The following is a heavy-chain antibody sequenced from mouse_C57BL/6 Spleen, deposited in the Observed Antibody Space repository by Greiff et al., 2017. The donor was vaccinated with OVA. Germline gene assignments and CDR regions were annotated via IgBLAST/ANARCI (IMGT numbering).Heavy chain of an antibody. CDR1: GYTFTSYW. CDR2: IYPGSGST. Sequence: VQLQQPGAELVKPGASVKMSCKASGYTFTSYWITWVKQRPGQGLEWIGDIYPGSGSTNYNEKFKSKATLTVDTSSSTAYMQLSSLTSEDSAVYYCARRTMIKEWYFDVWGTGTTVTVSS. CDR3: ARRTMIKEWYFDV. D-gene: IGHD2-4*01. J-gene: IGHJ1*03. V-gene: IGHV1-55*01.